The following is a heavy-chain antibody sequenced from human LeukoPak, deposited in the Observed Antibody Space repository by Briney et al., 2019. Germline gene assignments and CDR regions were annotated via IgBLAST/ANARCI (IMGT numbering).Heavy chain of an antibody. CDR1: GFTFSSYG. V-gene: IGHV3-30*18. J-gene: IGHJ2*01. Sequence: PGGSLRLSCAASGFTFSSYGMHWVRQAPGKGLEWVAVISYDGSNKYYADSVKGRFTISRDNSKNTLYLQMNSLRAEDTAVYYCAKTTVTGYWYFDLWGRGTLVTVSS. D-gene: IGHD4-17*01. CDR3: AKTTVTGYWYFDL. CDR2: ISYDGSNK.